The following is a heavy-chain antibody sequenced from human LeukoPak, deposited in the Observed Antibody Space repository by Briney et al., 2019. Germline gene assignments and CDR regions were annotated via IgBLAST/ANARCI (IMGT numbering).Heavy chain of an antibody. CDR2: IYYSGST. D-gene: IGHD5-18*01. CDR3: ARDGYSYGSGYAFDI. J-gene: IGHJ3*02. CDR1: GGSISSSSYY. Sequence: SSETLSLTCTVSGGSISSSSYYWGWIRQPPGKGLEWIGSIYYSGSTYYNPSLKSRVTISVDTSKNQFSLKLSSVTAADTAVYYCARDGYSYGSGYAFDIWGQGTMVTVSS. V-gene: IGHV4-39*07.